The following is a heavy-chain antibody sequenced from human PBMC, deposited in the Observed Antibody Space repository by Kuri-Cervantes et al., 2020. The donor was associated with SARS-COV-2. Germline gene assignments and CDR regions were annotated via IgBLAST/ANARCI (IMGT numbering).Heavy chain of an antibody. CDR1: GFTFSSYA. J-gene: IGHJ5*02. CDR3: ARSVGYCSSTSCFNWFDP. CDR2: ISGSGGST. V-gene: IGHV3-23*01. D-gene: IGHD2-2*01. Sequence: GESLKISCAASGFTFSSYAMSWVRQAPGKGLEWVSAISGSGGSTYYADSVKGRFTISRDNSKNTLYLQMNSLRAEDTAVYYCARSVGYCSSTSCFNWFDPWGQGTLVTVSS.